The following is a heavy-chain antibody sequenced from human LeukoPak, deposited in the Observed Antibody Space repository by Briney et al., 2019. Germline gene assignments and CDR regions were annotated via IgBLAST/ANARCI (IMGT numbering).Heavy chain of an antibody. CDR2: IYYSGST. CDR3: ATRTGIVGATSH. J-gene: IGHJ4*02. D-gene: IGHD1-26*01. V-gene: IGHV4-34*01. CDR1: GGSFSGYY. Sequence: SETPSLTCAVYGGSFSGYYWSWIRQPPGKGLEWIGSIYYSGSTYYNPSLKSRVTISVDTSKNQFSLKLSSVTAADTAVYYCATRTGIVGATSHWGQGTLVTVSS.